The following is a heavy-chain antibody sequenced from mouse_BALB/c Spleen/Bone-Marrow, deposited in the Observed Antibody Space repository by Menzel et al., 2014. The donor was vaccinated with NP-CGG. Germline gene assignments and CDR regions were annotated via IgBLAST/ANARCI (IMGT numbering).Heavy chain of an antibody. CDR1: GFTFTDYY. V-gene: IGHV7-3*02. Sequence: EVKLVESGGGLVQPGGSLRLSCTTSGFTFTDYYMSWVRQPPGKALEWLAFIRNKAYGYTTEYRASVRGRFTISRDNSQSILYLQMNTLRAEDSATYYCARFPMDYWGQGTSVTVSS. J-gene: IGHJ4*01. CDR3: ARFPMDY. CDR2: IRNKAYGYTT.